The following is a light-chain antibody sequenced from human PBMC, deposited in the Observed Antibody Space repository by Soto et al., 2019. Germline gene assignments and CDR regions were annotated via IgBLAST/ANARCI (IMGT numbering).Light chain of an antibody. CDR1: QSISSY. CDR2: AAS. V-gene: IGKV1-39*01. CDR3: QRSYSTPFS. J-gene: IGKJ3*01. Sequence: DIQMTQSPSSLSASVGDRVTITCRASQSISSYFNWYQQKPGKAPKLLIYAASSLQSGVPSSFSGNGSGTDFTLTISSLQPEYFSTYYCQRSYSTPFSFGPGTKVDIK.